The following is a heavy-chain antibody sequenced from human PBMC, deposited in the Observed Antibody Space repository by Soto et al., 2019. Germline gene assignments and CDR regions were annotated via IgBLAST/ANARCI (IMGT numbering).Heavy chain of an antibody. V-gene: IGHV6-1*01. J-gene: IGHJ6*02. Sequence: SQTRSLACAISGDSVSSNSAACNFIRQSPSRGLEWLGRTYYRSKWYNDYAVSVKSRITINPDTSKNQFSLQLNSVTPEDTAVYYCARDREVTYYGMDVWGQGTTVTVSS. CDR1: GDSVSSNSAA. CDR2: TYYRSKWYN. CDR3: ARDREVTYYGMDV.